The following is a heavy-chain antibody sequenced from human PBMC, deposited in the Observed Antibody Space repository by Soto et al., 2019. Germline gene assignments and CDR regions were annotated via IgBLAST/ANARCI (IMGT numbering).Heavy chain of an antibody. V-gene: IGHV3-23*01. D-gene: IGHD3-16*01. CDR1: GFAFSDYA. CDR2: ISDGDGAT. CDR3: AKGRTFFDF. J-gene: IGHJ4*02. Sequence: EVHLLESGGGLVQPGGSLRLSCAASGFAFSDYAMTWVRQAPGKGLEWVPDISDGDGATHYADSVKGRFTISRDDSKNPLYFQMESLRAEDAAVYYCAKGRTFFDFWGQGTLVTVSS.